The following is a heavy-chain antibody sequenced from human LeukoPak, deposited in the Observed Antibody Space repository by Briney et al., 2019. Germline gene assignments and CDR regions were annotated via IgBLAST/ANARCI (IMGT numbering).Heavy chain of an antibody. J-gene: IGHJ4*02. CDR2: IYSGGST. V-gene: IGHV3-53*01. D-gene: IGHD4-11*01. CDR1: GFTVSSNY. CDR3: ARVNYIADFDY. Sequence: GGSLRLSCAASGFTVSSNYMSWVRQAPGKGLEWVSVIYSGGSTYYADSVKGRFTISRDNSKNTLFLHMNSLRAEDTAVYYCARVNYIADFDYWGQGTLVTVSS.